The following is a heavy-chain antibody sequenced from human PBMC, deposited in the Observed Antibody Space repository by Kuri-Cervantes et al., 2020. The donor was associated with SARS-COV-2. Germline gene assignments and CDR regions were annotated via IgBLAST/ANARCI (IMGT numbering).Heavy chain of an antibody. D-gene: IGHD4-17*01. J-gene: IGHJ4*02. CDR3: ARDWDDYGDYGFDY. V-gene: IGHV3-11*04. Sequence: GGSLRLSCTASGFIFSDYYMTWIRQARGKGLEWVSNIGPTGTTKYYADSVKGRFTISRDNSKNTLYLQMNSLRAEDTAVYYCARDWDDYGDYGFDYWGQGTLVTVSS. CDR2: IGPTGTTK. CDR1: GFIFSDYY.